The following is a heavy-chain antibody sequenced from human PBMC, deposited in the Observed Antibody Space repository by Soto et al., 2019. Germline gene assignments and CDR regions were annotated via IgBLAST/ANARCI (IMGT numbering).Heavy chain of an antibody. Sequence: EVQLVESGGGLVQPGGSLRLSCAASGFTFTTYGIHWVRQAPGKGLGFVSAITSNGGSTYYADSVKGRFTISRDNSKNTVYLQMGGLSVEDMGVYYCARARRDCSSSSCYLYYFDYWGQGTLVTVSS. CDR2: ITSNGGST. CDR1: GFTFTTYG. V-gene: IGHV3-64*07. D-gene: IGHD2-2*01. CDR3: ARARRDCSSSSCYLYYFDY. J-gene: IGHJ4*02.